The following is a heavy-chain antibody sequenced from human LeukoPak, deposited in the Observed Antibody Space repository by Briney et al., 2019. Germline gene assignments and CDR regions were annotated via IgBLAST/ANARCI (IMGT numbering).Heavy chain of an antibody. D-gene: IGHD6-6*01. CDR2: IYYSGNT. CDR1: GGSISSSGSY. CDR3: ARVMAARREDLNWFDP. Sequence: SETLSLTCTVSGGSISSSGSYWGWIRQPPGKGLEWIGSIYYSGNTYNPSLKSRVTISVDTSKNQFSLNLTSVNAADTAVYYCARVMAARREDLNWFDPWGQGTLVTVSP. J-gene: IGHJ5*02. V-gene: IGHV4-39*07.